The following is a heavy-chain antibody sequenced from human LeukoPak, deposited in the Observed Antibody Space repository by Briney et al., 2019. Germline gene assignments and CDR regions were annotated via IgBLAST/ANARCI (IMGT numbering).Heavy chain of an antibody. CDR2: IYSGGST. CDR1: GFTVSSNY. CDR3: ARAPVPTSPFDY. Sequence: GGSLRLSCAASGFTVSSNYMNWVRQAPGKGLEWVSVIYSGGSTYYADSVKGRFTISRDNSKNTLYLQMNSLRAEDTAVYYCARAPVPTSPFDYWGQGTLVTVSS. V-gene: IGHV3-53*01. J-gene: IGHJ4*02.